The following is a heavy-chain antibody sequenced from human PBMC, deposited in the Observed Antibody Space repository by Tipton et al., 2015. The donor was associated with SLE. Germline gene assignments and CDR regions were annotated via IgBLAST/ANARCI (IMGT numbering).Heavy chain of an antibody. CDR1: GFTFSSYW. Sequence: SLRLSCAASGFTFSSYWMSWVRQAPGNGLEWVSVISGSGGSTNYPDSVKGRFTISRDNSKNPLYLQMNSLRAGDTAVYYCAKDPRNDYWGQGPLFTVSS. CDR2: ISGSGGST. J-gene: IGHJ4*02. V-gene: IGHV3-23*01. CDR3: AKDPRNDY.